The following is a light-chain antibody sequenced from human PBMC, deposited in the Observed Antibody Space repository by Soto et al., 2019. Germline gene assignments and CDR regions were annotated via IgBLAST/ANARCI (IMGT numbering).Light chain of an antibody. V-gene: IGLV1-44*01. Sequence: QAVLTQPPSASGTPGQRVTSPWSGSSANIGSNTVNWYQQLPGTAPKHIIYSNNQRPSGVPDRFSGSKSGTSASLAISGRQSEDEADYYCAAWDDSLNGRVFGGGTTLTVL. CDR1: SANIGSNT. J-gene: IGLJ3*02. CDR2: SNN. CDR3: AAWDDSLNGRV.